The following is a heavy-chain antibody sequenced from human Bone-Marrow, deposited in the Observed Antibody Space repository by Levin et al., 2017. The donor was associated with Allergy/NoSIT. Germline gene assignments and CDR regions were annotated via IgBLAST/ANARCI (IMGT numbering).Heavy chain of an antibody. D-gene: IGHD1-1*01. J-gene: IGHJ3*02. CDR1: GFSFNNYW. V-gene: IGHV3-7*03. Sequence: PGGSLRLSCVASGFSFNNYWMNWVRQAPGKGLEWVSNINDDGSEKYYVDSVKGRFTISRDNAKNSVYLQMNSLRVEDTALYYCAKGAWSACDMWGRGTVVTVS. CDR3: AKGAWSACDM. CDR2: INDDGSEK.